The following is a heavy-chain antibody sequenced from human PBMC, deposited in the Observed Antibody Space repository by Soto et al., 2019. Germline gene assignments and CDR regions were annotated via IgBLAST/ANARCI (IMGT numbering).Heavy chain of an antibody. CDR3: ARAWSDIVVVVAAPNLDYYYYGMDV. J-gene: IGHJ6*02. CDR1: GGTFSSYA. V-gene: IGHV1-69*13. Sequence: SVKVSCKASGGTFSSYAISWVRQAPGQGLEWMGGIIPIFGTANYAQKFQGRVTITADESTSTAYMELSSLRSEDTAVYYCARAWSDIVVVVAAPNLDYYYYGMDVWAQGTTVTSP. CDR2: IIPIFGTA. D-gene: IGHD2-15*01.